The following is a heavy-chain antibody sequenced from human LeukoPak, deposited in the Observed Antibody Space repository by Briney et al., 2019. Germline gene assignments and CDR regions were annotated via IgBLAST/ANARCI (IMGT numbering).Heavy chain of an antibody. V-gene: IGHV3-30*18. CDR3: AKEGYYDGSGYYMYYFDH. CDR2: ISSDGNTQ. Sequence: GGSLRLSCAASGFTFSNYGIHWVRQAPGKGLEWVAVISSDGNTQYYSDSVRGRFTVSRDNSKNTLYLQMNSLRAEDTAVYYCAKEGYYDGSGYYMYYFDHWGQGTLVTVSS. D-gene: IGHD3-22*01. CDR1: GFTFSNYG. J-gene: IGHJ4*02.